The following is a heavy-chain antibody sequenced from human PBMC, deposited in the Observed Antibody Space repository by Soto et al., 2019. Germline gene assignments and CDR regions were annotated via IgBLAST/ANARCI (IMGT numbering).Heavy chain of an antibody. D-gene: IGHD2-2*01. CDR1: GGSISSRSYY. CDR3: ARHFIDPYQRQRGWFDP. CDR2: IYYSGTT. Sequence: SETLSLTCTVSGGSISSRSYYWDWIRQPPGKGLEWIGSIYYSGTTYYNPSLKSRVTISVDTSKNQFSLKLSSVTAADTAVHYCARHFIDPYQRQRGWFDPWGQGTLVTVSS. V-gene: IGHV4-39*01. J-gene: IGHJ5*02.